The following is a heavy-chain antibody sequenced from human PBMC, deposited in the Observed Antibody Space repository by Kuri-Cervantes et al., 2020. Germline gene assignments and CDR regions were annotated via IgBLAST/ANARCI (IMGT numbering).Heavy chain of an antibody. D-gene: IGHD3-22*01. CDR1: GFTFSSYS. CDR3: ARAYYYDSSGYYSLEYNWFDP. V-gene: IGHV4-34*01. J-gene: IGHJ5*02. CDR2: INHSGST. Sequence: GSLRLSCAASGFTFSSYSMNWVRQAPGKGLEWIGEINHSGSTNYNPSLKSRVTISVDTSKNQFSLKLSSVTAADTAVYYCARAYYYDSSGYYSLEYNWFDPWGQGTLVTVSS.